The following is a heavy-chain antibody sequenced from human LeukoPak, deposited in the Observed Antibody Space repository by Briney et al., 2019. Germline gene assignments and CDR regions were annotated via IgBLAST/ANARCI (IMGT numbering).Heavy chain of an antibody. D-gene: IGHD3-10*01. CDR1: GGSTNSYY. V-gene: IGHV4-59*08. CDR2: IHSSGGT. Sequence: PSETLSLTCTVSGGSTNSYYWSWIRQPPGKGLEWIGFIHSSGGTNYSPSLKSRVTISVDTSKNQFSLKLNSVTAADTAVYYCARQERYYSSGSYTYFQHWGQGTLVTVSS. J-gene: IGHJ1*01. CDR3: ARQERYYSSGSYTYFQH.